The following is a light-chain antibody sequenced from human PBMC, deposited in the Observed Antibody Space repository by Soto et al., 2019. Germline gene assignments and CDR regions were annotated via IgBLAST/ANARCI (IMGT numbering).Light chain of an antibody. Sequence: QSALTQPRSVSGSPGQSVTISCTGTGSDVGGYNYVSWYQQHPGKAPKLMINDVTKRPSGVPDRFSGSKSGNTASLTISGLQAEDEADYYCCSYAGSYTLVFGGGTQLTV. V-gene: IGLV2-11*01. CDR3: CSYAGSYTLV. CDR1: GSDVGGYNY. CDR2: DVT. J-gene: IGLJ2*01.